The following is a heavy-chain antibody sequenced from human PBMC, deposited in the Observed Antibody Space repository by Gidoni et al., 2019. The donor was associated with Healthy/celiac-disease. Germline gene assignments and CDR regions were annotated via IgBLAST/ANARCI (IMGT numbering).Heavy chain of an antibody. CDR2: IYWDDDK. D-gene: IGHD5-18*01. CDR3: AHRGYGTYFDY. V-gene: IGHV2-5*02. Sequence: QITLKESGPTLVKPPQTLPLTCTFSGFSLSTSGVGVGCIRQPPGKSLEWLELIYWDDDKHYSPSLKSRLTITKDTSKNQVVLTMTNMDPVDTATYYCAHRGYGTYFDYWGQGTLVTVSS. J-gene: IGHJ4*02. CDR1: GFSLSTSGVG.